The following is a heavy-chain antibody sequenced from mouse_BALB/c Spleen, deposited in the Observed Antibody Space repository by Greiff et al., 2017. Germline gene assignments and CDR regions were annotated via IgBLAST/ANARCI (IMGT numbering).Heavy chain of an antibody. Sequence: EVQVVESGGGLVQPGGSLRLSCATSGFTFTDYYMSWVRQPPGKALEWLGFIRNKANGYTTEYSASVKGRFTISRDNSQIILYLQMNTLRAEDSATYYCARDMGGRGYFDYWGQGTTLTVSS. CDR2: IRNKANGYTT. CDR3: ARDMGGRGYFDY. CDR1: GFTFTDYY. D-gene: IGHD3-3*01. V-gene: IGHV7-3*02. J-gene: IGHJ2*01.